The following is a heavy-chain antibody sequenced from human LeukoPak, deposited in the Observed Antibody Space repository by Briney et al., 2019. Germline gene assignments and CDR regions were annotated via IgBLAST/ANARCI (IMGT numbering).Heavy chain of an antibody. J-gene: IGHJ6*03. CDR1: GCSIFSYY. D-gene: IGHD6-19*01. Sequence: SETLSLTCTVSGCSIFSYYWSWIRQPPGKGLEWIGYIYYSGHTDYNPSLKSRVTMSGETSTNQFSLRLNSVTAADTAVYYWARYLRENSSGGNPGVGYMDVRGRGTTVIVSS. CDR3: ARYLRENSSGGNPGVGYMDV. CDR2: IYYSGHT. V-gene: IGHV4-59*01.